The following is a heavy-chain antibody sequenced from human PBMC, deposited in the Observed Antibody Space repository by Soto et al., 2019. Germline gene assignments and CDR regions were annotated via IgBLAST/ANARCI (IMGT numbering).Heavy chain of an antibody. J-gene: IGHJ4*02. D-gene: IGHD3-10*01. CDR3: ARAARLYYYGSGSYYRGYYFDY. CDR1: GGSFSGYY. V-gene: IGHV4-34*01. Sequence: QVQLQQWGAGLLKPSETLSLTCAVYGGSFSGYYWSWIRQPPGKGLEWIGEINHSGSTNYNPSLKSRVIISVDTSKNQFSLKLSSVTAADTAVYYCARAARLYYYGSGSYYRGYYFDYWGQGTLVTVSS. CDR2: INHSGST.